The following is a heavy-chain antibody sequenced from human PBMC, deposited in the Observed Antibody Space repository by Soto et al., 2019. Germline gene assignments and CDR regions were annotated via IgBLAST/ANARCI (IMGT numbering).Heavy chain of an antibody. CDR1: GFTFSSYA. J-gene: IGHJ4*02. CDR3: AKDNWMRCTNGVCYLDY. Sequence: PGGSLRLSCAASGFTFSSYAMSWVRQAPGKGLEWVSAISGSGGSTYYADSVKGRFTISRDNSKNTLYLQMNSLRAEDTAVYYCAKDNWMRCTNGVCYLDYWGQGTLVTVSS. D-gene: IGHD2-8*01. V-gene: IGHV3-23*01. CDR2: ISGSGGST.